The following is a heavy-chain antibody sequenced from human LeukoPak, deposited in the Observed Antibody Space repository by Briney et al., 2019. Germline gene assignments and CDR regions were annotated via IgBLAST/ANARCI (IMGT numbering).Heavy chain of an antibody. CDR1: IGSISSSNW. J-gene: IGHJ4*02. CDR2: IYHSGST. D-gene: IGHD3-16*01. Sequence: PSETLSLTCSVSIGSISSSNWWSWVRQPPGKGLEWIGEIYHSGSTNYNPSLKSRVTISVDKSKNQFSLKLSSVTAADTAVYYCARASGDDYVWGSFDYWGQGTLVTVSS. CDR3: ARASGDDYVWGSFDY. V-gene: IGHV4-4*02.